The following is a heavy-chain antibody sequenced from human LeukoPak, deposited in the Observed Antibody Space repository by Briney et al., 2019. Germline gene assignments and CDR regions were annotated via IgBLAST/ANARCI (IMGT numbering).Heavy chain of an antibody. CDR2: ISGSGDDT. Sequence: GGSLRLSCAASGFIFSNYAMNWVRQAPGKGLEWVSAISGSGDDTYYADSVKGLFTISRDNSKNTLYLQMNSLRAEDTAVYYCAKMSGFWGTDDAFDIWGQGTMVTVSS. CDR3: AKMSGFWGTDDAFDI. D-gene: IGHD3-16*01. CDR1: GFIFSNYA. J-gene: IGHJ3*02. V-gene: IGHV3-23*01.